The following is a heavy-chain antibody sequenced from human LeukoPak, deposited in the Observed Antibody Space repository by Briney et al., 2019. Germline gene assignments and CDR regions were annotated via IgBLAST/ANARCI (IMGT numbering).Heavy chain of an antibody. CDR1: GFTFSSYA. Sequence: PGRSLRLSCAASGFTFSSYAMHWVRQAPGKGLEWVSFITSSGNTIYYADSVKGRFTISRDNAKNSLYLQMSSLRSEDTAVYYCARDRGYDSSGYYRRFDYWGQGTLVTVSS. CDR2: ITSSGNTI. CDR3: ARDRGYDSSGYYRRFDY. V-gene: IGHV3-48*04. D-gene: IGHD3-22*01. J-gene: IGHJ4*02.